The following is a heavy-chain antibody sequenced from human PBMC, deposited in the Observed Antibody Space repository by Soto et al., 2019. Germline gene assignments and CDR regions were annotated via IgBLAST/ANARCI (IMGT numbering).Heavy chain of an antibody. Sequence: QVQLVQSGAEVKKPGASVKVSCKASGYTFTSYGISLVRQAPGQGLEWMGWISAYNGNTNYAQKLQGRVTMTTDTSTSTAYMELRSLRSDDTAVYYCARDGTSGSYYVSDHYYGMDVWGQGTTVTVSS. J-gene: IGHJ6*02. V-gene: IGHV1-18*01. CDR2: ISAYNGNT. D-gene: IGHD1-26*01. CDR3: ARDGTSGSYYVSDHYYGMDV. CDR1: GYTFTSYG.